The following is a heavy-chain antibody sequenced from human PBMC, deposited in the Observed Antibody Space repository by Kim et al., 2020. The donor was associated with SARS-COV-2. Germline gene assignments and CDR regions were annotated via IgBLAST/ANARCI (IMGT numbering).Heavy chain of an antibody. J-gene: IGHJ6*02. V-gene: IGHV3-11*06. Sequence: SRFTISRDNAKNSLYLQMNSLRAEDTAVYYCARDLAAMWGDYYYYGMDVWGQGTTVTVSS. D-gene: IGHD2-2*01. CDR3: ARDLAAMWGDYYYYGMDV.